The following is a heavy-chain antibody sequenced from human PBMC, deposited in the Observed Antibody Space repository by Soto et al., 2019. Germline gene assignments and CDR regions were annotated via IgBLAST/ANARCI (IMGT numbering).Heavy chain of an antibody. V-gene: IGHV4-31*03. CDR2: IYYSGST. CDR1: GGSISSGGYY. CDR3: ARGYCSSTSCFDP. J-gene: IGHJ5*02. Sequence: QVQLQESGPGLVKPSQTLSLTCSVSGGSISSGGYYWSWIRQHPGKGLEWIGYIYYSGSTSYNPSLKSRVTISVDTSKNQLSLKLSSVTAADTAVYYCARGYCSSTSCFDPWGQGTLVTVSS. D-gene: IGHD2-2*01.